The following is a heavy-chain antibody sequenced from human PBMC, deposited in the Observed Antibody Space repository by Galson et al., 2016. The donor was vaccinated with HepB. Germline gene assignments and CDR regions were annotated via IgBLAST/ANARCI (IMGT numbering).Heavy chain of an antibody. Sequence: SLRLSCAASGFTFSFCAMHWVRQTPGKGLEWVAITSYGGSNKYYADSLKGRFTISRDNSKNTLYLQMNSLRAEDTALYFCAKYRETGGYWGPGFDSWGQGTLVTVSS. D-gene: IGHD1-26*01. CDR1: GFTFSFCA. V-gene: IGHV3-30*04. J-gene: IGHJ4*02. CDR3: AKYRETGGYWGPGFDS. CDR2: TSYGGSNK.